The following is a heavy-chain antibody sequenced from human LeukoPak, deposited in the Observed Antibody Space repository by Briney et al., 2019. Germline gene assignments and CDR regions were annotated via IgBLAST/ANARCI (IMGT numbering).Heavy chain of an antibody. CDR1: GFTFSSYA. D-gene: IGHD2-21*02. V-gene: IGHV3-23*01. CDR3: AKDDWWRLPNPYYFDY. CDR2: ISGSGGST. J-gene: IGHJ4*02. Sequence: GGSLSLSCAASGFTFSSYAMSWVRQAPGKGLEWVSAISGSGGSTYYADSVKGRFTISRDNFKNTLYLQMNSLRAEDTAVYYCAKDDWWRLPNPYYFDYWGQGTLVTVSS.